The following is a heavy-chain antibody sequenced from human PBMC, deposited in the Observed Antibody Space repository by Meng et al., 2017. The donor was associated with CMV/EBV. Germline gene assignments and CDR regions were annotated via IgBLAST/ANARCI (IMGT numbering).Heavy chain of an antibody. CDR1: GFTFSSYA. CDR3: AKPSTGDGYNYDY. J-gene: IGHJ4*02. D-gene: IGHD5-24*01. V-gene: IGHV3-23*03. Sequence: GESLKISCAASGFTFSSYAMSWVRQAPGKGLEWVSVIYSGGSSTYYADSVKGRFTISRDNSKNTLYLQMNSLRAEDTAVYYCAKPSTGDGYNYDYWGQGTLVTVSS. CDR2: IYSGGSST.